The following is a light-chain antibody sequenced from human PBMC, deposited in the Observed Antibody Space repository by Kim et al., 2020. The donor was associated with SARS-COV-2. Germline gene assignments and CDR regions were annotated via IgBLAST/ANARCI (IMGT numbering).Light chain of an antibody. CDR1: SLRSYY. Sequence: SSELTQDPAVSVALGQTVRITCQGDSLRSYYASWYQQKPGQAPVLVIYGKNNRPSGIPDRFSGSSSGNTASLTSTGAQAEDEAGYYCHSRDSSDNHSWVFGGGTQLTVL. V-gene: IGLV3-19*01. CDR3: HSRDSSDNHSWV. CDR2: GKN. J-gene: IGLJ3*02.